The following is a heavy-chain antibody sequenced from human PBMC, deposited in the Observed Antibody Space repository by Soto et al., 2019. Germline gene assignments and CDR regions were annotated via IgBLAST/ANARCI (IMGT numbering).Heavy chain of an antibody. V-gene: IGHV4-31*02. CDR2: IYYSGST. D-gene: IGHD2-8*01. CDR3: AREYCTNGVCFTGTGFIDY. Sequence: SETLSLTCTVSGGSISSGGYYWSWIRQHPGKGLEWIGYIYYSGSTYYNPSLKSRVTISVDTSKNQFSLKLSSVTAADTAVYYCAREYCTNGVCFTGTGFIDYWGQGTLVTVSS. J-gene: IGHJ4*02. CDR1: GGSISSGGYY.